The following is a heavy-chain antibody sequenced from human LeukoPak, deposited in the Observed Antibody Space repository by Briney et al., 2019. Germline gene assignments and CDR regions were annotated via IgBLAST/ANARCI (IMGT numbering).Heavy chain of an antibody. Sequence: GSSVKVSYKASGGTFSSYAISWVRQAPGQGLEWMGGIIPIFGTANYAQKFQGRVTITADKSTSTAYMELSSLRSEDTAVYYCARDPCALGYCSGGSCYCAFDIWGQGTMVTVSS. CDR1: GGTFSSYA. J-gene: IGHJ3*02. V-gene: IGHV1-69*06. CDR2: IIPIFGTA. D-gene: IGHD2-15*01. CDR3: ARDPCALGYCSGGSCYCAFDI.